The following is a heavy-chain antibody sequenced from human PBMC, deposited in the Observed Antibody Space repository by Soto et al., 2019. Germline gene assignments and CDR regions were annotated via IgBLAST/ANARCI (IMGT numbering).Heavy chain of an antibody. CDR3: AREIVTAGGNNYFDP. CDR1: GGTVASSHW. CDR2: VYHTGDT. V-gene: IGHV4-4*01. Sequence: NPXETLSLTCGVSGGTVASSHWWSWVRQSPGRGLEWIGNVYHTGDTNFNPSLQSRVTFSVDKSNNQFSLRLTSVTAADTAVYFCAREIVTAGGNNYFDPWGPGTLVTVSS. J-gene: IGHJ5*02. D-gene: IGHD2-21*02.